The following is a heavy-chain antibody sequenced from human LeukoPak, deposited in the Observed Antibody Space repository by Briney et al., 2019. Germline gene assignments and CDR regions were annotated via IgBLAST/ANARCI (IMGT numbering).Heavy chain of an antibody. D-gene: IGHD3-10*01. Sequence: PGGSLRLSCVASGLSFSDHYMDWVRQAPGKGLEWVSSISSSSSYIYYADSVKGRFTISRDNAKNSLYLQMNSLRAEDTAVYYCARGMLLWFGESLYYFDYWGQGTLVTVSS. J-gene: IGHJ4*02. CDR3: ARGMLLWFGESLYYFDY. CDR2: ISSSSSYI. CDR1: GLSFSDHY. V-gene: IGHV3-21*01.